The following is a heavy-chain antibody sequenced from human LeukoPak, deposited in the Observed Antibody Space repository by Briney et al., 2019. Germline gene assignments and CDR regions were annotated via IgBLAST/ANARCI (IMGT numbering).Heavy chain of an antibody. V-gene: IGHV3-30*02. CDR3: AKDQISRLGDILTGYSNYFDY. D-gene: IGHD3-9*01. J-gene: IGHJ4*02. Sequence: PGGSLRLSCAASGFTFSSYGMHWVRQAPGKGLEWVAFIRYDGSNKYYADSVKGRFTISRDNSKNTLYLQMNSLRAEDTAVYYCAKDQISRLGDILTGYSNYFDYWGQGTLVTVSS. CDR1: GFTFSSYG. CDR2: IRYDGSNK.